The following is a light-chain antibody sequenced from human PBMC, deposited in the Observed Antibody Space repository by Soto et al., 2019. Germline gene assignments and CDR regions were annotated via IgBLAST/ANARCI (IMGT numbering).Light chain of an antibody. CDR3: QQHSNWPLT. CDR2: GAS. J-gene: IGKJ4*01. CDR1: QSVTNSF. V-gene: IGKV3D-20*02. Sequence: EIVLAQSPGTLSLSPGERATLSCRASQSVTNSFLAWYQQKPGQAPRLLIYGASRRATGIPDRFTGSGSGTDFTLTISRLEPEDFAVYYCQQHSNWPLTFGGGTKVEIK.